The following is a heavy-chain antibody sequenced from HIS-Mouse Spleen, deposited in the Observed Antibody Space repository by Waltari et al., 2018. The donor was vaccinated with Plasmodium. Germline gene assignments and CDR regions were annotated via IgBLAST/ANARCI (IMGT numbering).Heavy chain of an antibody. CDR3: ARVGRRIWGAFDI. J-gene: IGHJ3*02. V-gene: IGHV4-59*01. Sequence: QVQLQESGPGLVKPSETLSLTSTVSVGSLSLYYWSWIRQPPGKGLEWIGYIYYSGSTNYNPSLKSRVTISVDTSKNQFSLKLSSVTAADTAVYYCARVGRRIWGAFDIWGQGTMVTVSS. CDR2: IYYSGST. D-gene: IGHD3-16*01. CDR1: VGSLSLYY.